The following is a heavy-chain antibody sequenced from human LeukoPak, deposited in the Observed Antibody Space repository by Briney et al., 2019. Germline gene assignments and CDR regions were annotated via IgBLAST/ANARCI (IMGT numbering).Heavy chain of an antibody. CDR3: ARFYDSRGYYYSSGFDY. J-gene: IGHJ4*02. D-gene: IGHD3-22*01. CDR1: GYTFTSYG. Sequence: ASVKVSCKASGYTFTSYGISWVRQAPGQGLEWMGWISAYNGNTNYAQKLQGRVTMTTDTSTSTAYMELRSLRSDDTAVYYCARFYDSRGYYYSSGFDYWGQGTLVTVSP. CDR2: ISAYNGNT. V-gene: IGHV1-18*01.